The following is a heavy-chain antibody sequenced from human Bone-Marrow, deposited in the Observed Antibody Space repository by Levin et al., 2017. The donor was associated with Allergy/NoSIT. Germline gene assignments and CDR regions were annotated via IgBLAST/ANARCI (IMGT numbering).Heavy chain of an antibody. CDR3: ARDTFVWGTYPSPLDY. D-gene: IGHD3-16*02. CDR2: ISGSGTYI. J-gene: IGHJ4*02. Sequence: GESLKISCEASGFAFSDHVFNWVRQSPGKGLEWLSSISGSGTYIFYADSVRGRFTVSRDNAKNSLFLQMDSLRPEDTAIYYCARDTFVWGTYPSPLDYWGQGALVTVSS. CDR1: GFAFSDHV. V-gene: IGHV3-21*01.